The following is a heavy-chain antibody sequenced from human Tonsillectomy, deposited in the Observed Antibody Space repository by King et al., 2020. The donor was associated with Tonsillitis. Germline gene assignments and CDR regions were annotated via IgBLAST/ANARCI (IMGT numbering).Heavy chain of an antibody. Sequence: VQLVESGGGLVQPGGSLRLSCVASGITLSGDWMSWVRQAPGKGLEWVAKIKEDGGENDDVDSVNGRFTISRDNAKSALYLQMNSLRAEDTAVYYCARGGIYGSFDYWGQGTLVTVSS. CDR3: ARGGIYGSFDY. D-gene: IGHD2/OR15-2a*01. CDR2: IKEDGGEN. J-gene: IGHJ4*02. V-gene: IGHV3-7*03. CDR1: GITLSGDW.